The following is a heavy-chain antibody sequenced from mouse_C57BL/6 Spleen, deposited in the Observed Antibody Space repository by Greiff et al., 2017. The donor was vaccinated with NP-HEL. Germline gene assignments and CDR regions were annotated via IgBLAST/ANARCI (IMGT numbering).Heavy chain of an antibody. CDR1: GYSITSGYY. Sequence: EVQLVESGPGLVKPSQSLSLTCSVTGYSITSGYYWNWIRQFPGNKLEWMGYISYDGSNNYNPSLKNRISITRDTSKNQFFLKLNSVTTEDTATYYCARVLLWTHWYFDVWGTGTTVTVSS. CDR2: ISYDGSN. J-gene: IGHJ1*03. V-gene: IGHV3-6*01. CDR3: ARVLLWTHWYFDV. D-gene: IGHD2-10*01.